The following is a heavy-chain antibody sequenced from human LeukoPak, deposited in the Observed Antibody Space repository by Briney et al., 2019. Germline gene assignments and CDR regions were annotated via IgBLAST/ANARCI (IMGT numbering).Heavy chain of an antibody. Sequence: PSETLSLTCAVYGGSFSGYYWSWIRQPPGKGLEWIGEINHSGSTNYNPSLKSRVTISVDTSKNQFSLKLSSVTAADTAVYYCARGRIHLKYYFDYWGQGTLVTVSS. V-gene: IGHV4-34*01. CDR3: ARGRIHLKYYFDY. J-gene: IGHJ4*02. D-gene: IGHD5-18*01. CDR2: INHSGST. CDR1: GGSFSGYY.